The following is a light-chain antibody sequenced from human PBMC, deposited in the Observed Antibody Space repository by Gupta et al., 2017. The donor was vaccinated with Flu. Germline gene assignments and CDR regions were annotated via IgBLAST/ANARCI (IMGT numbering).Light chain of an antibody. Sequence: SYVVTQPPSVSVAPGKTASIPRGGNDIASKSVHWYQQRPGQAPVLVRGDDSDRPSGIPGRFAGYNSGKTAIPTISRVEAGDEADYYCQLWDSSLEHVVFGGGTKLTVL. CDR1: DIASKS. V-gene: IGLV3-21*03. CDR2: DDS. CDR3: QLWDSSLEHVV. J-gene: IGLJ2*01.